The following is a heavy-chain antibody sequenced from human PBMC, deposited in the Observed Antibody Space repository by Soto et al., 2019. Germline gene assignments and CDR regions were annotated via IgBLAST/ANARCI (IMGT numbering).Heavy chain of an antibody. Sequence: GGSLRLSCAASGFTFSTYSMNWVRQAPGKGLEWVSYITSDSSNVHYADSVKGRFTISRDNAKNSLSLQMNTLRAEDTAVYYCARDLGVALATLTLDYRGQRTLVTVSS. J-gene: IGHJ4*02. CDR2: ITSDSSNV. CDR3: ARDLGVALATLTLDY. D-gene: IGHD2-15*01. V-gene: IGHV3-21*01. CDR1: GFTFSTYS.